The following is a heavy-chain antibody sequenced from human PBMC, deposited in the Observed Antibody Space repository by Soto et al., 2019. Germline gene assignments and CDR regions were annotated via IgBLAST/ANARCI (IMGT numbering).Heavy chain of an antibody. CDR2: IYYSGST. Sequence: QVQLQESGPGLVKPSETLSLTCTVSGGSVSSGSYYWSWIRQPPGKGLEWIGYIYYSGSTNYNPSLKSRVTISVDTSKNQFSLKLSSVTAADTAVYYCAREVRTTVTNYYYYYGMDVWGQGTTVTVSS. V-gene: IGHV4-61*01. CDR3: AREVRTTVTNYYYYYGMDV. D-gene: IGHD4-17*01. J-gene: IGHJ6*02. CDR1: GGSVSSGSYY.